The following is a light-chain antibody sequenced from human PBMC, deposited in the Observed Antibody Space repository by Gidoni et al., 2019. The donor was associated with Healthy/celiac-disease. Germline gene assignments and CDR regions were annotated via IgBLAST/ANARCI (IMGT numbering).Light chain of an antibody. V-gene: IGKV1-33*01. CDR2: DAS. CDR3: QQYDNLPYT. Sequence: DIQMTQSPSSLSASVGDRVTITCQASQDISNYLNWYQQKPGKAPKLLIYDASNLETGVPSRFSGSGFGTDFTFTISSLQPEDIATYHCQQYDNLPYTFGQGTKLEIK. CDR1: QDISNY. J-gene: IGKJ2*01.